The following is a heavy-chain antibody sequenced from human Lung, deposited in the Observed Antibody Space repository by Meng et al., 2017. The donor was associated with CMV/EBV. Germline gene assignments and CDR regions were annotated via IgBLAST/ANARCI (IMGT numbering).Heavy chain of an antibody. Sequence: VQLQESGPGLVKPSGTLSLTCGVSGVSISSNIRWTWVRQPPGKGLEWIGGIDDSGSTNYNPSLNSRISISLDKSKNHFSLKVNSVTAADTAVYYCARGKQDAWELLAYWGQGALVTVSS. CDR1: GVSISSNIR. CDR3: ARGKQDAWELLAY. D-gene: IGHD1-26*01. J-gene: IGHJ4*02. CDR2: IDDSGST. V-gene: IGHV4-4*02.